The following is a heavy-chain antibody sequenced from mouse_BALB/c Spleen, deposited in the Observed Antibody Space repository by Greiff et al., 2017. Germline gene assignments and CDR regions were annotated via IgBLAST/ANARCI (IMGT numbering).Heavy chain of an antibody. Sequence: QVQLQQPGADLVKPGASVKLSCKASGYTFTSYWMHWVKQRPGQGLEWIGEINPSNGRTNYNEKFKSKATMTVDKSASTAYMQRSSLTSEDSAVYYSERRTTVVDYWGQGTTLTVSS. V-gene: IGHV1S81*02. D-gene: IGHD1-1*01. J-gene: IGHJ2*01. CDR3: ERRTTVVDY. CDR1: GYTFTSYW. CDR2: INPSNGRT.